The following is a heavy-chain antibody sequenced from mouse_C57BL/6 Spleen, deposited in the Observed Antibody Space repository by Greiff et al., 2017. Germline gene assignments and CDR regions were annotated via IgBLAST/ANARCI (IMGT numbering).Heavy chain of an antibody. J-gene: IGHJ2*01. V-gene: IGHV1-76*01. CDR2: IYPGSGNT. Sequence: VQGVESGAELVRPGASVKLSCKASGYTFTDYYINWVKQRPGQGLEWIARIYPGSGNTYYNEKFKGKATLTAEKSSSTAYMQLSSLTSEDSAVYFCAKLGRGVFDYWGQGTTLTVSS. CDR3: AKLGRGVFDY. CDR1: GYTFTDYY. D-gene: IGHD4-1*01.